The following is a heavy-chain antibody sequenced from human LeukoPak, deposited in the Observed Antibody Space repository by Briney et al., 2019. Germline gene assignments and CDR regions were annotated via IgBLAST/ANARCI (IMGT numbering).Heavy chain of an antibody. V-gene: IGHV3-48*01. Sequence: GGSLRLSCAASGFIFSQYSFNWVRQAPGKGLEWLSHITYDNTIFYADSVKGRFTISRDNSKNTLYLQMNSLRAEDTAVYYCAKDSHYDSSGYYYVTWTYFDYWGQGTLVTVSS. CDR2: ITYDNTI. CDR1: GFIFSQYS. D-gene: IGHD3-22*01. CDR3: AKDSHYDSSGYYYVTWTYFDY. J-gene: IGHJ4*02.